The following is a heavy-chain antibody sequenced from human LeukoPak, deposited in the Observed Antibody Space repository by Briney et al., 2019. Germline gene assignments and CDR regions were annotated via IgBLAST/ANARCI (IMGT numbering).Heavy chain of an antibody. CDR2: INHSGST. CDR3: ARWWNYSGMDV. V-gene: IGHV4-34*01. J-gene: IGHJ6*02. CDR1: GGSFSGYY. Sequence: SETLSLTCAVYGGSFSGYYWSWIRQPPGKGLEWIGEINHSGSTNYNPSLKSRVTISVDTSKNQFSLKLSSVTAADTAVYYYARWWNYSGMDVWGQGTTVTVSS. D-gene: IGHD2-15*01.